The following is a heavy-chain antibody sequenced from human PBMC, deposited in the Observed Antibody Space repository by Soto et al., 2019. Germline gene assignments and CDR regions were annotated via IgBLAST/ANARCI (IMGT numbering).Heavy chain of an antibody. CDR2: VNPSGGHT. CDR3: ARGGHVVVVTAALDY. V-gene: IGHV1-46*01. CDR1: GDTFTDYY. D-gene: IGHD2-21*02. J-gene: IGHJ4*02. Sequence: QVQLMQSGAEVKKPGASVKVSCKASGDTFTDYYIHWVRQAPGQGLEWMGTVNPSGGHTTYAQHFLGRVTXTXXXYXXTLYMELTRLTSDDTAIYYCARGGHVVVVTAALDYWGQGTLVTVSS.